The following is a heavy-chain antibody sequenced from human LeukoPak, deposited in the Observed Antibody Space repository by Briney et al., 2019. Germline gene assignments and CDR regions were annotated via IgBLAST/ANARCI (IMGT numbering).Heavy chain of an antibody. CDR3: ASAPGRTGSLDY. CDR1: GGSIIDNDYS. CDR2: IHYSGTT. V-gene: IGHV4-39*07. D-gene: IGHD3-10*01. Sequence: SETLSRTCTVSGGSIIDNDYSWDWIRQPPGKGLEWMGCIHYSGTTYSNPSLKSRVTISVDTSKNQFSLKLSSVTAADTAVYYCASAPGRTGSLDYWGQGTLVTVSS. J-gene: IGHJ4*02.